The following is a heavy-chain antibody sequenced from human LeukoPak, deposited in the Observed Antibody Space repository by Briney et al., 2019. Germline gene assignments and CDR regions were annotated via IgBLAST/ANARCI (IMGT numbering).Heavy chain of an antibody. CDR2: IYYSGST. J-gene: IGHJ4*02. V-gene: IGHV4-39*01. CDR1: GGSISSSSYY. CDR3: ARQSSSWGYFDY. D-gene: IGHD6-13*01. Sequence: SETLSLTCTVSGGSISSSSYYWGWIRQPPGKGLECIGSIYYSGSTYYNPSLMSRVTISVDTSKNQFSLKLSSVTAADTAVYYCARQSSSWGYFDYWGQGNLVTVSS.